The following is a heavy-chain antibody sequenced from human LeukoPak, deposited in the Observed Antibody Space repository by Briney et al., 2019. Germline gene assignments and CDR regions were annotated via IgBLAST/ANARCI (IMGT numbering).Heavy chain of an antibody. CDR2: ISSSSTYL. J-gene: IGHJ4*02. CDR3: ARESRGYNILTGYYTQLDY. V-gene: IGHV3-21*01. CDR1: GFTFRTYT. Sequence: GGSLRLSCAASGFTFRTYTMNWVRQAPGKGLEWVSSISSSSTYLYYADSVKGRFTISRDNTAESLFLQMSSLRGEDTAVYYCARESRGYNILTGYYTQLDYWGQGTRVTVSS. D-gene: IGHD3-9*01.